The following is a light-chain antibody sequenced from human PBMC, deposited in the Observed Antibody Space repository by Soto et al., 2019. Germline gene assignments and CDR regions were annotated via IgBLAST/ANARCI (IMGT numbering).Light chain of an antibody. Sequence: AIRMTQSPSSLSASTGDIVTITCRASQGISSYLAWYQQKPGKAPKLLIYAASTLQSGVSSRFSGSRSGTDFTLTISCLHSEDFETYFCQQYYSYPYLFGQGTKLEIK. CDR1: QGISSY. CDR3: QQYYSYPYL. V-gene: IGKV1-8*01. CDR2: AAS. J-gene: IGKJ2*01.